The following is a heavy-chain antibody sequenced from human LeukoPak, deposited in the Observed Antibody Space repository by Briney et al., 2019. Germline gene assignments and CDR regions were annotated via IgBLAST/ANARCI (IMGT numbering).Heavy chain of an antibody. Sequence: PGGSLRLSCAASGFTFSSYGMHGVRQAPGKGLEWVAVIWYDGSNKYYADSVKGRFTISRDNSKNTLYLQMNSLRAEDTAVYYCARDEYSSSWYDYWGQGTLVTVSS. CDR1: GFTFSSYG. V-gene: IGHV3-33*01. CDR3: ARDEYSSSWYDY. D-gene: IGHD6-13*01. CDR2: IWYDGSNK. J-gene: IGHJ4*02.